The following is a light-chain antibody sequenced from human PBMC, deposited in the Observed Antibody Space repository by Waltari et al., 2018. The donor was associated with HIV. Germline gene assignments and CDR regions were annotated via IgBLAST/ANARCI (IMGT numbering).Light chain of an antibody. Sequence: QSVLTQPPSASGTPGQRVTISCSGSSSHIGSNYVHCYQQLPGTAPKLRIYRNNQRPSGVPDRFSGSKSGTSASLAISGLRSEDEADYYCAAWDDSLSVVVFGGGTKLTVL. J-gene: IGLJ2*01. CDR2: RNN. CDR3: AAWDDSLSVVV. V-gene: IGLV1-47*01. CDR1: SSHIGSNY.